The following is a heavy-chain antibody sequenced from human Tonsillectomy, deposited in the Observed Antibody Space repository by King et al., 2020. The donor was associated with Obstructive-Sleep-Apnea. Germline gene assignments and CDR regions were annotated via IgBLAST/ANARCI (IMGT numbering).Heavy chain of an antibody. D-gene: IGHD1-26*01. CDR3: VHRRAGTYYFDY. J-gene: IGHJ4*02. Sequence: TLKESGPTLWKPTQTLTLTCTISGFSPSTAGVGVGWIRHPPGKALEWLVLISWDDEKRYSPSLKSTLTITKDTSKNQVILTMTNMDPVDTATYFCVHRRAGTYYFDYWGQGTLVTVSS. V-gene: IGHV2-5*02. CDR2: ISWDDEK. CDR1: GFSPSTAGVG.